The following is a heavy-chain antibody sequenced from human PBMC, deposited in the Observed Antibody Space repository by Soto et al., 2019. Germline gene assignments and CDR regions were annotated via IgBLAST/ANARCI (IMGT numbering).Heavy chain of an antibody. D-gene: IGHD6-13*01. CDR2: IYHSGST. J-gene: IGHJ4*02. V-gene: IGHV4-30-2*01. Sequence: RQPPGKGLEWIGYIYHSGSTYYNPSLKSRVTISVDRSKNQFSLKLSSVTAAYTAVYYCARERSSGNFDYWGQGTLVTVSS. CDR3: ARERSSGNFDY.